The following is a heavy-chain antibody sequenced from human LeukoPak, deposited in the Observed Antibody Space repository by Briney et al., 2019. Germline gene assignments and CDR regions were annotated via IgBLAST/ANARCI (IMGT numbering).Heavy chain of an antibody. V-gene: IGHV1-46*02. Sequence: ASVKVSCKASGYIFNNYDINWVRQAPGQGLEWMGIINPSGGSTSYAQKFQGRVTMTRDTSTSTVYMELSSLRSEDTAVYYCAIPHYGSGSMEYFQHWGQGTLVTVSS. CDR2: INPSGGST. CDR1: GYIFNNYD. CDR3: AIPHYGSGSMEYFQH. D-gene: IGHD3-10*01. J-gene: IGHJ1*01.